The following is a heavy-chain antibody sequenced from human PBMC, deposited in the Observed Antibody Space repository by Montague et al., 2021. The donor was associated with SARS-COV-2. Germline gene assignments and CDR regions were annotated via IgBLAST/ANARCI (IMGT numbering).Heavy chain of an antibody. D-gene: IGHD3-10*01. V-gene: IGHV3-30-3*01. CDR2: ISYDGSNK. CDR3: ARAAQKQYVLLWFGELLHDAFDI. CDR1: GFTFSRYA. J-gene: IGHJ3*02. Sequence: SLRLSCAASGFTFSRYAMHWVRQAPGKGLEWVAVISYDGSNKYYADSVKGRFTISRDNSKNTLYLQMNSLRAEDTAVYYCARAAQKQYVLLWFGELLHDAFDIWGQGTMVTVSS.